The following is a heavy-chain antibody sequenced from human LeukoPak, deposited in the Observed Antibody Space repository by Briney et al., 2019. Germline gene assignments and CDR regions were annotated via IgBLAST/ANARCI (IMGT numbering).Heavy chain of an antibody. V-gene: IGHV4-59*01. Sequence: SETLSLTCTVSGGSISSYYWSWIRQPPGKGLEWIGYIYYSGSTNYNPSLKSRVTISVDTSKNQFSLKLSSVAAADTAVYYCARDRSSGWYWFDPWGQGTLVTVSS. J-gene: IGHJ5*02. CDR2: IYYSGST. CDR3: ARDRSSGWYWFDP. D-gene: IGHD6-19*01. CDR1: GGSISSYY.